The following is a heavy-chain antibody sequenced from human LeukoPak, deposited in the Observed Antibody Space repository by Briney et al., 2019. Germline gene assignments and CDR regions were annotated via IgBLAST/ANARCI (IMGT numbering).Heavy chain of an antibody. CDR3: ARQATVGPPNWFDP. D-gene: IGHD4-23*01. V-gene: IGHV4-39*01. CDR2: IYYSGST. Sequence: SETLSLTCTVSGGSISSCSYYWGWIRQPPGKGLEWIGSIYYSGSTYYNPSLKSRVTISVDTSKNQFSLKLSSVTAADTAVYYCARQATVGPPNWFDPWGQGTLVTVSS. CDR1: GGSISSCSYY. J-gene: IGHJ5*02.